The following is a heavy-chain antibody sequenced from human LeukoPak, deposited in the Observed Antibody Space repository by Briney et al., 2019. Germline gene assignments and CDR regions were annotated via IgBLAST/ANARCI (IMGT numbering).Heavy chain of an antibody. CDR2: IYTSGST. D-gene: IGHD3-9*01. J-gene: IGHJ4*02. Sequence: SETLSLTCTVSGGSISSYYWSWIRQPAGKGLEWIGRIYTSGSTNYNPSRKSRVTMSVDTSKNQFSLKLSSVTAADTAVYYCVVEVRYFDLTTQYYFDYWGQGTLVTVSS. CDR3: VVEVRYFDLTTQYYFDY. V-gene: IGHV4-4*07. CDR1: GGSISSYY.